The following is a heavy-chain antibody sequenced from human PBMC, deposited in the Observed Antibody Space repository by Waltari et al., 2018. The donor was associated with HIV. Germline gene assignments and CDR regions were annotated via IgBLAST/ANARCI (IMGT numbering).Heavy chain of an antibody. CDR2: ISHDERDK. V-gene: IGHV3-30*03. CDR3: VRGYSSSSWNPLYH. CDR1: GFTFSRYG. D-gene: IGHD6-6*01. J-gene: IGHJ4*02. Sequence: QVQLVESGGGVVQPGRSLRLSCAASGFTFSRYGMHWVRQAPGKGLEWVARISHDERDKDYADSVKGRFVTSRDSSKKTLYLQMSNLRVDDSAVYYCVRGYSSSSWNPLYHWGQGTLVTVSS.